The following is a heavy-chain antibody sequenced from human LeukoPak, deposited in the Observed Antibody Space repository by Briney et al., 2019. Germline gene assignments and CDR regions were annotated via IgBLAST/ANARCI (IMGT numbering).Heavy chain of an antibody. CDR2: ISSSSSYI. D-gene: IGHD2-2*01. CDR1: GFTFSSYS. Sequence: GGSLRLSCAASGFTFSSYSMNWVRQAPGKGLEWVSSISSSSSYIYYADSVKGRFTISRDNAKNSLYLQMNSLRAEDTAVYYCAKSGVPLKAGSESHNIVVVPAARYAFDIWGQGTMVTVSS. J-gene: IGHJ3*02. V-gene: IGHV3-21*04. CDR3: AKSGVPLKAGSESHNIVVVPAARYAFDI.